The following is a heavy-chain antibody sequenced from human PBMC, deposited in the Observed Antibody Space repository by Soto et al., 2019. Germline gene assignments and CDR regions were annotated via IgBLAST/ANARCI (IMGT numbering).Heavy chain of an antibody. J-gene: IGHJ4*02. CDR2: INPSGGST. Sequence: ASVKVSCKASGYTFTSYYMHWVRQAPGQGLEWMGIINPSGGSTSYAQKFQGRVTMTRDTSTSTVYMELSSLRSEDTAVYYCARLGWEYQLLYYFDYWGQGTLVTVSS. CDR1: GYTFTSYY. D-gene: IGHD2-2*01. V-gene: IGHV1-46*01. CDR3: ARLGWEYQLLYYFDY.